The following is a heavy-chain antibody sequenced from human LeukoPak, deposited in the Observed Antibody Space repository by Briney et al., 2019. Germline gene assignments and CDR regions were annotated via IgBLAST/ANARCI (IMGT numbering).Heavy chain of an antibody. CDR2: INHSGST. CDR1: GGSFSGYY. V-gene: IGHV4-34*01. CDR3: ARGPSPSGDFSFGY. Sequence: SETLSLTCAVYGGSFSGYYWRWIRQPPGKGLEWIGEINHSGSTNYNPSLKSRVTISVDTSKNHFSLKMSSVTAADTAVYYCARGPSPSGDFSFGYWGQGNLVTVSS. J-gene: IGHJ4*02. D-gene: IGHD4-17*01.